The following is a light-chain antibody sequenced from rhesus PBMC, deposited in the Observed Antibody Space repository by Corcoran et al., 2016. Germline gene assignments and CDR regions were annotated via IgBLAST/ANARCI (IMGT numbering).Light chain of an antibody. CDR1: QGISDY. V-gene: IGKV1-36*02. J-gene: IGKJ3*01. CDR3: LQGYSTPFT. Sequence: DIQMTQSPSSLSSSVGDRVTITCRASQGISDYLHWYQQKPGKTPKRLIYAACSLESGVPSRFSGSGSGTDFTLTISSLQPEDVAAYYCLQGYSTPFTCGPGTKLDIK. CDR2: AAC.